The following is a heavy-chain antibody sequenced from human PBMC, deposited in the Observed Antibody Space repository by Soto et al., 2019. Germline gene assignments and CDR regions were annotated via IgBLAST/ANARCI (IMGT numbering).Heavy chain of an antibody. J-gene: IGHJ4*02. CDR1: GFTFSSYA. CDR2: ISYDGSNK. Sequence: QVQLVESGGGVFQPGGSLRLSCAASGFTFSSYAMHWVRQAPGKGLEWVAVISYDGSNKYYADSVKGRFTISRDNSKNTLYLQMNSLRAEDTAVYYCARDSPYSYANLVDYWGQGTLVTVSS. V-gene: IGHV3-30-3*01. D-gene: IGHD5-18*01. CDR3: ARDSPYSYANLVDY.